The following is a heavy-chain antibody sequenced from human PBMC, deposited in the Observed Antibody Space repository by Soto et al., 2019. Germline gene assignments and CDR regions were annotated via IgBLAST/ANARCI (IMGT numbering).Heavy chain of an antibody. Sequence: PGGSLRLSCAASGFTFGGYWMQWVRQAPGKGLVWVSRINNDGSDTNYADSVKGRFTISRDNAKNTLYLQMNSLRAEDTAVYYCTSDRGSSGDWGQGTLVPVSS. D-gene: IGHD3-10*01. V-gene: IGHV3-74*01. CDR2: INNDGSDT. J-gene: IGHJ4*02. CDR3: TSDRGSSGD. CDR1: GFTFGGYW.